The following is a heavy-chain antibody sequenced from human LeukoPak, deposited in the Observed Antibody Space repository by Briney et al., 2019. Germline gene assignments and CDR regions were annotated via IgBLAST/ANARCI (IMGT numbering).Heavy chain of an antibody. CDR2: ISYDGSNK. V-gene: IGHV3-30*18. D-gene: IGHD6-13*01. Sequence: PGGSLRLSCAASGFTFSSYGMHWVRQAPGKGLEWVAVISYDGSNKYYADSVKGRFTISRDNSKNTLYLQMNSLRAEDTAVYYCAKEGIRQRLVEGYYYFDYWGQGTLVTVSS. CDR3: AKEGIRQRLVEGYYYFDY. J-gene: IGHJ4*02. CDR1: GFTFSSYG.